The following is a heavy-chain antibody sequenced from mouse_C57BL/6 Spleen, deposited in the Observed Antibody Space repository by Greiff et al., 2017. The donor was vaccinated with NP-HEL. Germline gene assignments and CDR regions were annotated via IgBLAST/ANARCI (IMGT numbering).Heavy chain of an antibody. CDR1: GYAFSSYW. J-gene: IGHJ2*01. CDR3: ARGGVDYDFDY. Sequence: QVQLQQSGAELVKPGASVKISCKASGYAFSSYWMNWVKQRPGKGLEWIGQIYPGDGDTNYNGKFKGKATLTADKSSSTAYMQLSSLTSEDSAVYLCARGGVDYDFDYWGQGTTLTVSS. CDR2: IYPGDGDT. D-gene: IGHD2-4*01. V-gene: IGHV1-80*01.